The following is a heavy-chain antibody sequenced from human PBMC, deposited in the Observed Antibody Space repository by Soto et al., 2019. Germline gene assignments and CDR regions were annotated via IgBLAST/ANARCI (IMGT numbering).Heavy chain of an antibody. CDR3: AKDDGSGYYSLDY. V-gene: IGHV3-23*01. CDR2: ISGSGGST. J-gene: IGHJ4*02. Sequence: GGSLRLSCAASGFTFRSYGMNWVRQAPGKGLEWVSAISGSGGSTYYADSVKGRFTISRDNSKNTLYLQMNSLRAEDTAIYYCAKDDGSGYYSLDYWGQGTLVTVSS. D-gene: IGHD3-22*01. CDR1: GFTFRSYG.